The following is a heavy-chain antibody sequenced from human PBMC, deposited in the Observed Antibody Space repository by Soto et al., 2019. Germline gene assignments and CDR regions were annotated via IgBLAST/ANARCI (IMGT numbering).Heavy chain of an antibody. J-gene: IGHJ4*02. CDR2: IRSSGSTI. Sequence: EVQLVESGGGLVQPGGSLRLSCAASGFTFSSYEMNWVRQAPGKGLEWVSYIRSSGSTIYYADSVKGRFTISRDNAKNSLYLQMNSLRAEDTAVYYCARGVDGYAYERYFDYWGQGTLVTVSS. CDR1: GFTFSSYE. CDR3: ARGVDGYAYERYFDY. V-gene: IGHV3-48*03. D-gene: IGHD5-12*01.